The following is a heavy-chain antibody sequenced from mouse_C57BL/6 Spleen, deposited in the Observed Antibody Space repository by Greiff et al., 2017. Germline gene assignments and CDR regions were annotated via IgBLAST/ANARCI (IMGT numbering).Heavy chain of an antibody. J-gene: IGHJ3*01. CDR2: INPNNGGT. V-gene: IGHV1-26*01. CDR1: GYTFTDYY. D-gene: IGHD2-3*01. CDR3: ARPVYDSFEGFAY. Sequence: EVQLQQSGPELVKPGASVKISCKASGYTFTDYYMNWVKQSHGKSLEWIGDINPNNGGTSYNQKFKGKATLTVDKSSSTAYMELRSLTSEDSAVYYCARPVYDSFEGFAYWGQGTLVTVSA.